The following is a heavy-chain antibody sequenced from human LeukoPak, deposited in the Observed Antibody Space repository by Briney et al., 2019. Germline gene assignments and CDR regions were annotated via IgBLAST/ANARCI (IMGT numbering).Heavy chain of an antibody. Sequence: GESLKISCKGSGYSFTSYWIGRVRQMPGKGLEWMGIIYPGDSDTRYSPSFQGQVTISADKSISTAYLQWSSLKASDTAMYYCARNIAVAGTGGDYWGQGTLVTVSS. CDR3: ARNIAVAGTGGDY. J-gene: IGHJ4*02. V-gene: IGHV5-51*01. D-gene: IGHD6-19*01. CDR1: GYSFTSYW. CDR2: IYPGDSDT.